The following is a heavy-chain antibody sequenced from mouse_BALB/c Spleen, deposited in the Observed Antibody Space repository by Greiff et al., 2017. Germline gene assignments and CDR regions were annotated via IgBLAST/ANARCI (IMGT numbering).Heavy chain of an antibody. V-gene: IGHV3-6*02. CDR2: ISYDGSN. D-gene: IGHD2-2*01. J-gene: IGHJ2*01. CDR1: GYSITSGYY. Sequence: EVHLVESGPGLVKPSQSLSLTCSVTGYSITSGYYWNWIRQFPGNKLEWMGYISYDGSNNYNPSLKNRISITRDTSKNQFFLKLNSVTTEDTATYYCARDGYYLDYWGQGTTLTVSS. CDR3: ARDGYYLDY.